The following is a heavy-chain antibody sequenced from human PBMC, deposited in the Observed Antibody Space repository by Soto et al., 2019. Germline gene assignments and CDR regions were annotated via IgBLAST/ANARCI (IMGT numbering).Heavy chain of an antibody. V-gene: IGHV3-23*01. Sequence: PGGSLRLSGAASRFTFSSYAMSWVRQAPGKGLEWVSSISGGGNDAYYADSVKGRFTISRDNAKNSVSLQMNSLRPDDTAVYYCARSSGGRTYYYFGMDIWGQGTTVTVSS. CDR3: ARSSGGRTYYYFGMDI. D-gene: IGHD3-16*01. CDR2: ISGGGNDA. J-gene: IGHJ6*02. CDR1: RFTFSSYA.